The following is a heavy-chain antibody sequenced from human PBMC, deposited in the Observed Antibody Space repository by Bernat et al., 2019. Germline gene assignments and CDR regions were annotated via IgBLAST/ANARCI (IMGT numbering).Heavy chain of an antibody. CDR2: ISSSGTNI. D-gene: IGHD4-11*01. CDR1: GFTFSDHY. Sequence: QVQLVESGGGLVKPGGSLRLSCAASGFTFSDHYMIWIRQAPGKGLEWVSHISSSGTNIYYVDSVEGRFTISRDNAKNSLYLLLKSLRADGTAVYYCARAAVPQTSYWYFDLWGRGTLVTVSS. J-gene: IGHJ2*01. CDR3: ARAAVPQTSYWYFDL. V-gene: IGHV3-11*01.